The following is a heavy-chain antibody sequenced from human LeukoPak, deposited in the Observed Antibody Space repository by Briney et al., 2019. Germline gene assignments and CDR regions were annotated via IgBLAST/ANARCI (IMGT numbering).Heavy chain of an antibody. J-gene: IGHJ4*02. CDR1: GFTFSSYG. V-gene: IGHV3-30*18. Sequence: GRSLRLPCAASGFTFSSYGMHWVRQAPGKGLEWVAVISYDGSNKYYADSVKGRFTISRDNSKNTLYLQMNSLKAEDTAVYYCAKDLVVVLWGQGTLVTVSS. CDR3: AKDLVVVL. D-gene: IGHD3-22*01. CDR2: ISYDGSNK.